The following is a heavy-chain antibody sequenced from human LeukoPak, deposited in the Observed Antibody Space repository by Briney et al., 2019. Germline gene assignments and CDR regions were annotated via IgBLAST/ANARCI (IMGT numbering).Heavy chain of an antibody. J-gene: IGHJ3*02. CDR3: ARDVGFIVGATPGAFDI. CDR1: AFIFSSYA. D-gene: IGHD1-26*01. Sequence: PGGSLRLSCSASAFIFSSYAMHWVRQAPGKGLEYVSVISSNGGSTYYADSVKGRFTISRDNSKNTLYLQMNSLRADDAAVYYCARDVGFIVGATPGAFDIWGQGTMVTVTS. CDR2: ISSNGGST. V-gene: IGHV3-64*04.